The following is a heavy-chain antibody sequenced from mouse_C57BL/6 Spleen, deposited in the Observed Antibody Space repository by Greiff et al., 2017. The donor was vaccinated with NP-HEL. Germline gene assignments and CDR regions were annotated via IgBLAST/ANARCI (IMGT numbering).Heavy chain of an antibody. CDR2: ISYDGSN. Sequence: VQLKESGPGLVKPSQSLSLTCSVTGYSITSGYYWNWIRQFPGNKLEWMGYISYDGSNNYNPSLKNRISITRDTSKNQFFLKLNSVTTEDTATYYCARGTYYGSSPWYFDVWGTGTTVTVSS. V-gene: IGHV3-6*01. J-gene: IGHJ1*03. D-gene: IGHD1-1*01. CDR1: GYSITSGYY. CDR3: ARGTYYGSSPWYFDV.